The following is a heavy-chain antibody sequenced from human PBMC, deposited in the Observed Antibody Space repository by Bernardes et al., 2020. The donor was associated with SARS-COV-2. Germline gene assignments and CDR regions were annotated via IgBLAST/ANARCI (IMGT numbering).Heavy chain of an antibody. V-gene: IGHV1-2*02. CDR2: ISPKSGAT. Sequence: ASVKVSCKASGYTFSDYYIHWLRQAPGQGGEGMGWISPKSGATNYAQKFQGRDTMTMDTAISTEYMQLSRLTSDDTAVYYCARTFYYDRGGDSVFDQWGQGTLVSVSS. D-gene: IGHD2-21*01. CDR3: ARTFYYDRGGDSVFDQ. J-gene: IGHJ4*02. CDR1: GYTFSDYY.